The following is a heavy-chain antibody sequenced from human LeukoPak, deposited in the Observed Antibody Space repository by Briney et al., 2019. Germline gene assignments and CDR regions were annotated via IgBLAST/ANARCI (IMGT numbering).Heavy chain of an antibody. V-gene: IGHV4-4*09. CDR1: GGSISSYY. CDR3: ARLPSITGTPDY. Sequence: SETLSLTCTVSGGSISSYYWSWIRQPPGKGLEWIGYIYTSGSTNYNPSLKSRVTISVDTPKNQFSLKLSSVTAADTAVYYCARLPSITGTPDYWGQGTLVTVSS. D-gene: IGHD1-20*01. CDR2: IYTSGST. J-gene: IGHJ4*02.